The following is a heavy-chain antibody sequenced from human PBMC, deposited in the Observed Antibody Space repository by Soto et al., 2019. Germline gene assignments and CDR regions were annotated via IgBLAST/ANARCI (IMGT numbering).Heavy chain of an antibody. D-gene: IGHD3-9*01. CDR1: GFTFGDYA. CDR3: AKDAKRYFDWLLFDY. Sequence: GGSLRLSCTASGFTFGDYAMSWFRQAPGKGLEWVSAISGSGGSTYYADSVKGRFTISRDNSKNTLYLQMNSLRAEDTAVYYCAKDAKRYFDWLLFDYWGQGTLVTVSS. V-gene: IGHV3-23*01. CDR2: ISGSGGST. J-gene: IGHJ4*02.